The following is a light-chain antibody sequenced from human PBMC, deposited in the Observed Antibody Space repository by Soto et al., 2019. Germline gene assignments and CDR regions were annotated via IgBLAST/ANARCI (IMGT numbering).Light chain of an antibody. J-gene: IGKJ3*01. CDR1: QSVSNR. CDR2: DAS. CDR3: QQRGNWPVFT. Sequence: EIVLTQSPATLSLSPGERATLSCRASQSVSNRLAWYQQKPGQAPRLLIFDASNRATGVPARFSGSGSGTDFTLTISSIEPEDFAVYYGQQRGNWPVFTFGPGTKVDVK. V-gene: IGKV3-11*01.